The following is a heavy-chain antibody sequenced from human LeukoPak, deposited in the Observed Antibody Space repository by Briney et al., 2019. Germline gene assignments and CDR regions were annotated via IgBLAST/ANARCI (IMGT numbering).Heavy chain of an antibody. V-gene: IGHV1-18*01. CDR1: GYTFTSYG. CDR2: ISAYNGNT. Sequence: GASVKVSCKASGYTFTSYGISWVRQAPGQGLEWMGWISAYNGNTNYAQKLQGRVTMTTDTSTSTAYMELRSLRSDDTVVYYCARVPAAAGYIHFDYWGQGTLVTVSS. J-gene: IGHJ4*02. D-gene: IGHD6-13*01. CDR3: ARVPAAAGYIHFDY.